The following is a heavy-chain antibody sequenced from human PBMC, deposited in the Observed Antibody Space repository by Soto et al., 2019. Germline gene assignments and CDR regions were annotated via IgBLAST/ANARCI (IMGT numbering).Heavy chain of an antibody. CDR2: IYYSGST. CDR3: ASVRLLGIPNAFDI. J-gene: IGHJ3*02. Sequence: QVQLQESGPGLVKPSQTLSLTCTVSGGSISSGGYYWSWIRQHPEKGLEWIGYIYYSGSTYYNPSLKSRVTISVDTSKNQFSLKLSSVTAADTAVYYCASVRLLGIPNAFDIWGQGTMVTVSS. CDR1: GGSISSGGYY. V-gene: IGHV4-31*03. D-gene: IGHD4-17*01.